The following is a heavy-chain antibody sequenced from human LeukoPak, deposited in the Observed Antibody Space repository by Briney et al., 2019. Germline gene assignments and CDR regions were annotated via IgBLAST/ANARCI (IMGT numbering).Heavy chain of an antibody. J-gene: IGHJ4*02. V-gene: IGHV3-74*01. CDR3: ARGSIAARHRGDY. Sequence: PGGSLRLSCAASGFTCSSYWMHWVRQAPGKGLVWVSRINTDGSSTSYADSVKGRFTISRDNAKNTLYLQMNSLRAEDTAVYYCARGSIAARHRGDYWGQGTLVTVSS. D-gene: IGHD6-6*01. CDR2: INTDGSST. CDR1: GFTCSSYW.